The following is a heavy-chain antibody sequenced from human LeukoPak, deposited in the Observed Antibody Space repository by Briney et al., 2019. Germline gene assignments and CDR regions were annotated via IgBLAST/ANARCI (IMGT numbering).Heavy chain of an antibody. D-gene: IGHD3-22*01. CDR2: VSYDGNNK. CDR3: ARGSGSSAYYPVDY. CDR1: GFTFSSNA. J-gene: IGHJ4*02. Sequence: GGSLRLSCAASGFTFSSNAMHWVRQAPGKGLEWVAVVSYDGNNKYYADSVKGRFTISRDNSKNALYLQMNSLRTEDTAVYYCARGSGSSAYYPVDYWGQGTLVTVSS. V-gene: IGHV3-30-3*01.